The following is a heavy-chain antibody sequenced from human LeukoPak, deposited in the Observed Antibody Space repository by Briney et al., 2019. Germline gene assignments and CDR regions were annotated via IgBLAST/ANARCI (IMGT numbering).Heavy chain of an antibody. CDR3: AREPGMGSDYYYGMDV. CDR2: IWYDGSNK. D-gene: IGHD3-10*01. V-gene: IGHV3-33*01. J-gene: IGHJ6*02. Sequence: GGSLRLSCAASGFTFSSYGMHWVRQAPGKGLEWVAVIWYDGSNKYYADSVKGRFTISRDNSKNTLYLQMNSLRAEDTAVYYCAREPGMGSDYYYGMDVWGQGTTVTVSS. CDR1: GFTFSSYG.